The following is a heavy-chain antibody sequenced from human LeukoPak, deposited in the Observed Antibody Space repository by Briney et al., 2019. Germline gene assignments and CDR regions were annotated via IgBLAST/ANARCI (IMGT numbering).Heavy chain of an antibody. D-gene: IGHD6-13*01. CDR3: ARHKRIAAAPGTSYYMDV. CDR1: GGSISSYY. Sequence: PSETLSLTCTVSGGSISSYYWSWIRQPPGKGLEWIGYIYYSGSTNYNPSLKSRVTISVDTSKNQFSLRLSSVTAADTAVYYCARHKRIAAAPGTSYYMDVWGKGTTVTVSS. CDR2: IYYSGST. J-gene: IGHJ6*03. V-gene: IGHV4-59*08.